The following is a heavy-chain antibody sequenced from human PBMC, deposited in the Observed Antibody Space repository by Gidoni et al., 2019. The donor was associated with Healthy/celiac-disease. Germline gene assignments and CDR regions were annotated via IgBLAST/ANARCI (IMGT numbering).Heavy chain of an antibody. CDR3: ARDERIWEAAAGPGY. Sequence: QVQLVESGGGVVQPGRSLRLSCAASGFTFRSYAMHWVRQAPGKGLEWVAVISYDGSNKYYADSVKGRFTISRDNSKNTLYLQMNSLRAEDTAVYYCARDERIWEAAAGPGYWGQGTLVTVSS. CDR2: ISYDGSNK. CDR1: GFTFRSYA. J-gene: IGHJ4*02. D-gene: IGHD6-13*01. V-gene: IGHV3-30-3*01.